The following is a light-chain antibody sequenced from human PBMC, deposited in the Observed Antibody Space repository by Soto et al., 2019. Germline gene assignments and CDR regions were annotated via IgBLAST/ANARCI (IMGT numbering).Light chain of an antibody. Sequence: EIVLTQSPGTLSLSPGERATLSCRASQSVSSSYLAWYQQKPGQDPRLLIYGASSRATGIPDRFSGIGSGTDFTLTISRLEPEDFAVYYCQQYGSSPLTFGGGTKVEIK. CDR1: QSVSSSY. CDR3: QQYGSSPLT. CDR2: GAS. V-gene: IGKV3-20*01. J-gene: IGKJ4*01.